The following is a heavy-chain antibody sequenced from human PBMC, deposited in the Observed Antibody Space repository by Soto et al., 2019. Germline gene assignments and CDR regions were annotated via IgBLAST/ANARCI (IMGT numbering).Heavy chain of an antibody. Sequence: QVQLVESGGGVVQPGRSLRLSCAASGFTFSSYAMHWVRQAPGKGLEWVAVISYDGSNKYYADSVKGRFTISRHNSKNTLYLTRNSVGAEDTAVYYSARDPMGRYYGSGSYYFDYWGQGTLVTVSS. CDR3: ARDPMGRYYGSGSYYFDY. CDR1: GFTFSSYA. CDR2: ISYDGSNK. D-gene: IGHD3-10*01. V-gene: IGHV3-30-3*01. J-gene: IGHJ4*02.